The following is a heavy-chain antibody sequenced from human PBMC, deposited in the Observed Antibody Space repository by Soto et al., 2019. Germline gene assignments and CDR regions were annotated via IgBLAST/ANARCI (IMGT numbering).Heavy chain of an antibody. CDR1: GGSISSYY. CDR3: ARERLAYCGGDCYDHFDY. CDR2: IYYSGST. Sequence: SETLSLTCTVSGGSISSYYWSWIRQPPGKGLEWIGYIYYSGSTNYNPSLKSRVTISVDTSKNQFSLELSSLRSEDTAVYYCARERLAYCGGDCYDHFDYWGQGTLVTVSS. V-gene: IGHV4-59*01. D-gene: IGHD2-21*01. J-gene: IGHJ4*02.